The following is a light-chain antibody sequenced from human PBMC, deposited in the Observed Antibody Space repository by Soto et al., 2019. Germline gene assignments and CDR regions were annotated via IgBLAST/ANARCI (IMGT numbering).Light chain of an antibody. V-gene: IGKV1-39*01. Sequence: DIQMTQSPSSLSASVGDRATITCRASQSISSYLNWYQQKPGKAPKLLIYAASSLQSGVPSRFSGSGFGTDFTLTISSLQPEDFATYYCQQSYSTPRFGQGTRLEIK. CDR1: QSISSY. J-gene: IGKJ5*01. CDR2: AAS. CDR3: QQSYSTPR.